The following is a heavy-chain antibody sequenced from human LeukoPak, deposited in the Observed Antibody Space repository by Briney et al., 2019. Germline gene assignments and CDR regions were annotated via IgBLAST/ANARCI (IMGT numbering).Heavy chain of an antibody. D-gene: IGHD6-19*01. CDR2: MSSRDNTR. CDR3: AKDRGRIAVAATGY. Sequence: PGGSLRLSCAASGFTFSSFEMDWVRQAPGKGLEWISYMSSRDNTRYYAESVRGRFTMSRDNSKNTLCLQMNSLRAEDTAVYYCAKDRGRIAVAATGYWGQGTLVTVSS. CDR1: GFTFSSFE. V-gene: IGHV3-48*03. J-gene: IGHJ4*02.